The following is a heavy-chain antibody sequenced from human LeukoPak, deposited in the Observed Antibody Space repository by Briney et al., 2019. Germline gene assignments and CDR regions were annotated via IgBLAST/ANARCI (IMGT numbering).Heavy chain of an antibody. Sequence: SETLSLTCTVSGGSISSYYWSWIRQPPGKGLEWIGYIYYSGSTNYNPSLKSRVTISVDTSKNQFSLKLSSVTAADTAVYYCARTPYCYGSGSPGYWYFDLWGRGTLVTVSS. CDR3: ARTPYCYGSGSPGYWYFDL. V-gene: IGHV4-59*01. D-gene: IGHD3-10*01. J-gene: IGHJ2*01. CDR2: IYYSGST. CDR1: GGSISSYY.